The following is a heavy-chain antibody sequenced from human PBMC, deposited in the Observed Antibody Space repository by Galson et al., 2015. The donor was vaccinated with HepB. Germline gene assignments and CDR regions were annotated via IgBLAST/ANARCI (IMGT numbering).Heavy chain of an antibody. J-gene: IGHJ5*02. CDR2: ISATGTTI. V-gene: IGHV3-48*03. D-gene: IGHD3-3*01. CDR3: VREAVAIFGVGNRFDP. CDR1: GFTFSSYN. Sequence: SLRLSCAASGFTFSSYNMNWVRQAPGKGLEWISFISATGTTIYYADSVKDRFTISRDNAKTSLYLQVDSLGAEDTALYYCVREAVAIFGVGNRFDPWGQGTLVTVSS.